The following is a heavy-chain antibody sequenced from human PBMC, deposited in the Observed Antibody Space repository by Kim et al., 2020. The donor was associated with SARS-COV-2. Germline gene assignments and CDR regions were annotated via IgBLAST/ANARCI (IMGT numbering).Heavy chain of an antibody. Sequence: ASVKVSCKASGYTFTGYYMHWVRQAPGQGLEWMGWINPNSGGTNYAQKFQGWVTMTRDTSISTAYMELSRLRSDDTAVYYCAREYCSSTSCYRNGFGYYYYGMDVWGQGTTVTVSS. CDR1: GYTFTGYY. J-gene: IGHJ6*02. CDR3: AREYCSSTSCYRNGFGYYYYGMDV. CDR2: INPNSGGT. D-gene: IGHD2-2*01. V-gene: IGHV1-2*04.